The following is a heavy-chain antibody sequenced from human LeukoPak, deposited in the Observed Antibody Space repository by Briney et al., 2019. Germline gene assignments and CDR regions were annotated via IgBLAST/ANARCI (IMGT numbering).Heavy chain of an antibody. D-gene: IGHD2-2*01. CDR3: ARDYYCSSTSCYREFDY. V-gene: IGHV3-21*01. Sequence: PGGSLRLSCAASGFTFSSYSMNWVRQAPGKGLEWVSSISSRGGYIYYADSVKGRFTISRDNAKNSLYLQLNSLRAEDTAVYYCARDYYCSSTSCYREFDYWGQGTLVTVSS. J-gene: IGHJ4*02. CDR2: ISSRGGYI. CDR1: GFTFSSYS.